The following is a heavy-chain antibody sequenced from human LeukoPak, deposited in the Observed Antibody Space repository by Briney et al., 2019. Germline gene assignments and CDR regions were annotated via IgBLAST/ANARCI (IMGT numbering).Heavy chain of an antibody. CDR3: AKDRRYLAGGGLDY. CDR1: GFTFSSYA. Sequence: PGGSLRLSSAASGFTFSSYAMTCVRQAPGKGLEWVSAISGSGSSTYYADSVKGRFTISRDNSKNTLYLQMNSLRAEDTAVYYCAKDRRYLAGGGLDYWGQGTLVTVSS. J-gene: IGHJ4*02. V-gene: IGHV3-23*01. D-gene: IGHD3-16*01. CDR2: ISGSGSST.